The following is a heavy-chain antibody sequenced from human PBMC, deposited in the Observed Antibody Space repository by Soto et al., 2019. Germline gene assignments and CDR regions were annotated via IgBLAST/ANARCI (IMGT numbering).Heavy chain of an antibody. Sequence: ASVKVSCKASGYTFTSYGISWVRQAPGQGLEWMGWISAYNGNTNYAQKLQGRVTMTTDTSTSTAYMELRSLRSDDTAAYYCASTWGDSSGYYYGGYWGQGTLVTVSS. J-gene: IGHJ4*02. CDR2: ISAYNGNT. D-gene: IGHD3-22*01. V-gene: IGHV1-18*04. CDR3: ASTWGDSSGYYYGGY. CDR1: GYTFTSYG.